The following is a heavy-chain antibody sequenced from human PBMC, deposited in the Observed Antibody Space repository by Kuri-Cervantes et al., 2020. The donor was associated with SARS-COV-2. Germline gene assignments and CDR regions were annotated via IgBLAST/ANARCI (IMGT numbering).Heavy chain of an antibody. J-gene: IGHJ4*02. CDR3: ARITMVRGYYFDY. V-gene: IGHV4-39*01. D-gene: IGHD3-10*01. Sequence: SETLSLTCTVSGGSISSSSYYWGWIRQPPGKGLEWIGSIYYSGSTYYNPSLKSRVTISVDTSKNQFSLKLSSVTAADTAVCYCARITMVRGYYFDYWGQGTLVTVSS. CDR2: IYYSGST. CDR1: GGSISSSSYY.